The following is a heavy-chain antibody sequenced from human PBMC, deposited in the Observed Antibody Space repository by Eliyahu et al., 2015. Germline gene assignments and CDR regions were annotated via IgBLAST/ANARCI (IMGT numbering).Heavy chain of an antibody. J-gene: IGHJ4*02. CDR3: ARRFAVTPRYYFDY. D-gene: IGHD4-11*01. V-gene: IGHV5-51*01. CDR1: GYSFXSYW. Sequence: EVQLXQSGAEVKKPGESRKISXKGSGYSFXSYWIGWVRQMPGKGLEWMGIIYPGDSDTRYSPXFQGQVTISADKSISTAYLQWSSLKASDTAMYYCARRFAVTPRYYFDYWGQGTLVTVSS. CDR2: IYPGDSDT.